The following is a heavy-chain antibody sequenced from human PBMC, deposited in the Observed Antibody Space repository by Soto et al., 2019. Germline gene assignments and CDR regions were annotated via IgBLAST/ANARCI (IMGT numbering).Heavy chain of an antibody. CDR2: ISTYNGNT. J-gene: IGHJ6*02. D-gene: IGHD5-18*01. CDR3: ARGDTDMDV. Sequence: QVQLVQSGAEVKKPGASVKVSCKASGYTFNNYGITWMRQAPGQGLEWMGWISTYNGNTNYPQKLQGRVTMTTNTCSRTAYIELRSLRSDDTAVYYCARGDTDMDVWGQGTTVTVSS. V-gene: IGHV1-18*01. CDR1: GYTFNNYG.